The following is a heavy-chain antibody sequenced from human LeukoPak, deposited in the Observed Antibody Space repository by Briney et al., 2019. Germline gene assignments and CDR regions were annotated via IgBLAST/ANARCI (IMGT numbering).Heavy chain of an antibody. D-gene: IGHD6-19*01. CDR3: ARDRGSERYPYNWFDP. J-gene: IGHJ5*02. CDR1: GGSISSGGYS. CDR2: IYHSGST. V-gene: IGHV4-30-2*01. Sequence: SETLSLTCAVSGGSISSGGYSWSWIRQPPGKGLEWIGYIYHSGSTYYNPSLKSRVTISVDRSKNQFSPKLSSVTAADTAVYYCARDRGSERYPYNWFDPWGQGTLVTVSS.